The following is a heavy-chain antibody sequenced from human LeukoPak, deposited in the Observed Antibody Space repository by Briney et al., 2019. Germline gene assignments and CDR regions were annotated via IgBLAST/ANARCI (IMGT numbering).Heavy chain of an antibody. D-gene: IGHD6-13*01. V-gene: IGHV4-38-2*02. J-gene: IGHJ5*02. CDR1: GYSISSGYY. CDR2: IYHSGST. CDR3: ARDVSFEQLGNWFDP. Sequence: SETLSLTCAVSGYSISSGYYWGWIRQPPGKGLEWIGSIYHSGSTYYNPSLKSRVTISVDTSKNQFSLKLSSVTAVDTAAYYCARDVSFEQLGNWFDPWGQGTLVTVSS.